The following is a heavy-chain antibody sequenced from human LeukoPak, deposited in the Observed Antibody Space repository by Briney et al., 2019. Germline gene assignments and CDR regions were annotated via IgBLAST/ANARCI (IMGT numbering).Heavy chain of an antibody. CDR3: ARGRSYGFDFDS. CDR1: GDSISSYY. J-gene: IGHJ4*02. V-gene: IGHV4-59*01. D-gene: IGHD5-18*01. Sequence: SETLSLTCTVSGDSISSYYWSWIRQPPGKRLEWIGYIYYSGSTNYNPSLKSRVTISVDTSKNQFSLRLTSVTAADTAVYYCARGRSYGFDFDSWGPGTLVIVSS. CDR2: IYYSGST.